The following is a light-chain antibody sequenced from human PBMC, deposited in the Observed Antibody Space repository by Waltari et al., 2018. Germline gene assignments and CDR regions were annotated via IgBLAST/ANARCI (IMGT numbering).Light chain of an antibody. CDR1: QSVGTY. CDR2: GAS. Sequence: VILTQSPVTLSLSPGERATLSCRASQSVGTYLAWYQQKPGQAPRLLIYGASNRATGIPDRFSGGGSGTEFSLTISSLEPEDFEVYYCQKYSSSPFTFGGGTKVENK. CDR3: QKYSSSPFT. J-gene: IGKJ4*01. V-gene: IGKV3-20*01.